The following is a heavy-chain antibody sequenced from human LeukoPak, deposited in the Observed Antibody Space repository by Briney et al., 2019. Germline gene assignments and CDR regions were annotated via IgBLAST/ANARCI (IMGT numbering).Heavy chain of an antibody. D-gene: IGHD3-10*01. CDR2: IYYSGST. CDR3: ARRGLGPTMVRGVINPTVRNWFDP. CDR1: GFSVSNNY. Sequence: GSLRLSCAASGFSVSNNYVSWVRQAPGKGLEWIGSIYYSGSTYYNPSLKSRVTISVDTSKNQFSLKLSSVTAADTAVYYCARRGLGPTMVRGVINPTVRNWFDPWGQGTLVTVSS. J-gene: IGHJ5*02. V-gene: IGHV4-39*01.